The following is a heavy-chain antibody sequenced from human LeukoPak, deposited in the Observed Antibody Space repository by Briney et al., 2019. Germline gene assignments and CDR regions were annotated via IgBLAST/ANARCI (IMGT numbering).Heavy chain of an antibody. CDR3: AKVVAARVQEIYFDY. Sequence: GGSLRLSCAASGFAFSSYAMSWVRQAPGKGLEWVSAISGSGGSTYYADSVKGRFTISRDNSKNTLYLQMNSLRAEDTAVYYCAKVVAARVQEIYFDYWGQGTLVTVSS. V-gene: IGHV3-23*01. CDR2: ISGSGGST. CDR1: GFAFSSYA. J-gene: IGHJ4*02. D-gene: IGHD6-6*01.